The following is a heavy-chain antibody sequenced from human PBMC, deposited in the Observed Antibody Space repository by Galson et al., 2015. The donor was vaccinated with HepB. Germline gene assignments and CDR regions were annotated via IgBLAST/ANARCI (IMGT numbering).Heavy chain of an antibody. J-gene: IGHJ4*02. Sequence: SLRLSCAASGFTFDDFAMHWVRRAPGKGLEWVAGISSNSGYIDYGDSVKGRLTISRDNFKNTLYLQMNSLRAEDTAVYYCARYNGGSALDYWGQGTLVTVSS. D-gene: IGHD6-6*01. CDR1: GFTFDDFA. V-gene: IGHV3-9*01. CDR2: ISSNSGYI. CDR3: ARYNGGSALDY.